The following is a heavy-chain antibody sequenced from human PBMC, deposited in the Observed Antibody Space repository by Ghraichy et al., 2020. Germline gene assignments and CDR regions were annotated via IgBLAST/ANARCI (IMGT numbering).Heavy chain of an antibody. Sequence: GGSLRLSCAASGFTFSSYSMNWVRQAPGKGLEWVSSISSSSSYIYYADSVKGRFTISRDNAKNSLYLQMNSLRAEDTAVYYCARDLGSTSCYTCNWFDPWGQGTLVTVSS. V-gene: IGHV3-21*01. CDR1: GFTFSSYS. CDR2: ISSSSSYI. D-gene: IGHD2-2*02. J-gene: IGHJ5*02. CDR3: ARDLGSTSCYTCNWFDP.